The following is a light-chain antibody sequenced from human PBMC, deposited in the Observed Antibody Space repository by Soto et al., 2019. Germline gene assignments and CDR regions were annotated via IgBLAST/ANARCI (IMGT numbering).Light chain of an antibody. CDR2: AAT. CDR1: HNIASY. J-gene: IGKJ1*01. Sequence: IQMSQTPSSLSASVGDRGTITCRANHNIASYSNCYQQKPGNAPKLLIHAATSLQGGVPSRFSGSGSGTEFTLTISSLQPDDFATYYCQHYNSYSEAFGQGTKV. V-gene: IGKV1-5*01. CDR3: QHYNSYSEA.